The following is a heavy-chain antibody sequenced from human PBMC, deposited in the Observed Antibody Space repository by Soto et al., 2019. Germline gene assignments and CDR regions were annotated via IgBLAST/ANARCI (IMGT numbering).Heavy chain of an antibody. CDR2: IKQDGSEK. CDR1: GFTFSSYW. CDR3: ARDPNCSGGSCYSRDAFDI. J-gene: IGHJ3*02. V-gene: IGHV3-7*03. Sequence: GSLRLSCAASGFTFSSYWMSWVRQAPGKGLEWVANIKQDGSEKYYVDSVKGRFTISRDNAKNSLYLQMNSLRAEDTAVYYCARDPNCSGGSCYSRDAFDIWGQGTMVTVSS. D-gene: IGHD2-15*01.